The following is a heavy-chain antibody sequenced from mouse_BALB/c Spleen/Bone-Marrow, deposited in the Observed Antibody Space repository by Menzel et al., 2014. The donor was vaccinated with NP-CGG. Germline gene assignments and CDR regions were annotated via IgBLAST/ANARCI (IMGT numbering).Heavy chain of an antibody. CDR1: GYAFTNYW. CDR3: ARPQFISGRYYAMDY. J-gene: IGHJ4*01. V-gene: IGHV1-63*01. D-gene: IGHD1-2*01. Sequence: VQRVESGAELVRPGTSVKISCKASGYAFTNYWLDWVKQSPGHGLEWIGDIYPGSGNTYFNEKFKGKATLTADKSSSTAYMQLSSLTSEDSAVYFCARPQFISGRYYAMDYWGQETSVTVSS. CDR2: IYPGSGNT.